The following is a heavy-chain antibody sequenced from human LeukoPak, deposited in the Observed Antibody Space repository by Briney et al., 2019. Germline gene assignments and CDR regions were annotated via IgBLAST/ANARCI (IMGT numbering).Heavy chain of an antibody. CDR1: GFTFSDYY. V-gene: IGHV3-11*04. Sequence: GGSLRLSCAASGFTFSDYYMSWIRQAPGKGLEWVSYISSSGSTIYYADSVKGRFTISRDNAKNSLYLQMNSLRAEDTAVYYCARGETRTYYYGSGSYGLRYWGQGTLVTVSS. J-gene: IGHJ4*02. CDR3: ARGETRTYYYGSGSYGLRY. D-gene: IGHD3-10*01. CDR2: ISSSGSTI.